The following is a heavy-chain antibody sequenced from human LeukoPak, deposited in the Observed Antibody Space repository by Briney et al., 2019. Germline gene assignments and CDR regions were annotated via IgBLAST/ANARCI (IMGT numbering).Heavy chain of an antibody. V-gene: IGHV3-30*03. CDR2: ISYDGSEK. Sequence: AGGSLRLSCAASGFTFSSYGMHWVRQAPGKGLEWVAVISYDGSEKYHADSMKGRFTISRDNSQNSLYLQMNSLRAEDTAVYFCARGRSRDGYAYWGQGTLVTVSS. CDR3: ARGRSRDGYAY. CDR1: GFTFSSYG. J-gene: IGHJ4*02. D-gene: IGHD5-24*01.